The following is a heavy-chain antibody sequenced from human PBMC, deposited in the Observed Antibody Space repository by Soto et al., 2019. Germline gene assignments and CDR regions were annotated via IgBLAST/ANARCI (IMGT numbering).Heavy chain of an antibody. CDR2: IWYDGRNK. CDR3: ARSRNGAVPDSINF. CDR1: GFTFSDYG. D-gene: IGHD2-8*01. V-gene: IGHV3-33*01. J-gene: IGHJ4*02. Sequence: PGGSLRLSCAASGFTFSDYGMHWVRQAPGKGLEWVAGIWYDGRNKYYADSVKGRFTISRDNSNNTLYLSMTSLRPDDTAVFYCARSRNGAVPDSINFWGQGTLVTVSS.